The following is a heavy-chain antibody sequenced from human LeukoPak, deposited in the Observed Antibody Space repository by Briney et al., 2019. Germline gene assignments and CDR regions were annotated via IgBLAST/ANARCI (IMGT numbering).Heavy chain of an antibody. J-gene: IGHJ4*02. CDR1: GGTFSSYA. D-gene: IGHD4-17*01. CDR3: AKGIYGDSLGY. Sequence: SVKVSCKASGGTFSSYAISLVRQAPGQGLEWMGGIIPIFGTANYAQKFQGRVTITTDESTSTAYMELSSLRSEDTAVYYCAKGIYGDSLGYWGQGTLVTVSS. CDR2: IIPIFGTA. V-gene: IGHV1-69*05.